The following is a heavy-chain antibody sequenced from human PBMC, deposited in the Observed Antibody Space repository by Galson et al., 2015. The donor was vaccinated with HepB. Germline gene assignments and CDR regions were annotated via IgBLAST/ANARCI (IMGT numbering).Heavy chain of an antibody. CDR3: ARDSSWYSWFDP. D-gene: IGHD6-13*01. V-gene: IGHV6-1*01. CDR2: AYYRSKGDS. Sequence: CAISGGSVSSNSAAWNWIRQAPSRGLEWLGRAYYRSKGDSDYAEAGKRRITINPDTSKNQFSLQLNSVTPEDTAVYYCARDSSWYSWFDPWGQGTLVTVSS. CDR1: GGSVSSNSAA. J-gene: IGHJ5*02.